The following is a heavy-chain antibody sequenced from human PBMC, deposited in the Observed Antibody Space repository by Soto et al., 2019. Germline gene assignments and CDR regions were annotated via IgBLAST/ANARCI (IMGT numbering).Heavy chain of an antibody. CDR3: ARHLVDDAFDI. Sequence: PSETLSLTCTVSGGFISDYYWSWIRQPPGKGLEWIGYMSDSGSTNYTPSLRSRVTMSVHTSKNQFSLKLRYVTAADTAVYYCARHLVDDAFDIWGQGTLVTVSS. CDR1: GGFISDYY. V-gene: IGHV4-59*08. J-gene: IGHJ3*02. CDR2: MSDSGST.